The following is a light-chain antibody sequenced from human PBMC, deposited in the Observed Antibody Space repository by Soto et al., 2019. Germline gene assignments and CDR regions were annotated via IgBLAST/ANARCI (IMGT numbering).Light chain of an antibody. V-gene: IGKV1-17*01. CDR1: QGIRND. Sequence: DSQMTQSPSSLSASVGDRVTITCRTSQGIRNDLGWHQKKPEKAPKPLIYAASRLQRGVPPRFSGSGSGTEFTLTICTLQPEDFATYYCLHHNSYPWTFGQGTKVEIK. CDR2: AAS. J-gene: IGKJ1*01. CDR3: LHHNSYPWT.